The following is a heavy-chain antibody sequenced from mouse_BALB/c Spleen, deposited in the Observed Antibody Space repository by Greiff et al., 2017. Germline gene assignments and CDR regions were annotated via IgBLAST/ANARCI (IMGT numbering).Heavy chain of an antibody. CDR2: ILPGSGST. Sequence: QVQLQQSGAELMKPGASVKISCKATGYTFSSYWIEWVKQRPGHGLEWIGEILPGSGSTNYYEKFKGKATFTADTSSNTAYMQLSSLTSEDSAVYYCARWGGWAMDYWGQGTSVTVSS. V-gene: IGHV1-9*01. CDR1: GYTFSSYW. CDR3: ARWGGWAMDY. J-gene: IGHJ4*01. D-gene: IGHD1-2*01.